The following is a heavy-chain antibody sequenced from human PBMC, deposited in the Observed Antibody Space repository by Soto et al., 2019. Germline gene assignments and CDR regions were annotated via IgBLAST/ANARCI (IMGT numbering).Heavy chain of an antibody. CDR3: ARETRSGITIFGVVPTKTPDYYMDV. CDR1: GGSFSGYY. D-gene: IGHD3-3*01. V-gene: IGHV4-34*01. CDR2: IKHSGST. J-gene: IGHJ6*03. Sequence: SETLSLTCAAYGGSFSGYYWSWIRQPPGKGLEWIGEIKHSGSTDYNPSLKSRITISVDTSKNQFSLKLSSVTAADTAVYYCARETRSGITIFGVVPTKTPDYYMDVWGKGTTVTVSS.